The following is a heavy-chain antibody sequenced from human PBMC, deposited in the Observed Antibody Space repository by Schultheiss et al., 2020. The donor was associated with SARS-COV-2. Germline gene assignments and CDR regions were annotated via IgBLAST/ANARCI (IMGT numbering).Heavy chain of an antibody. V-gene: IGHV3-23*01. J-gene: IGHJ4*02. Sequence: GESLKISCAASGFTFSSYAMSWVRQAPGKGLEWVSAISGSGGSTYYADSVKGRFTISRDNSKNTLYLQMNSLRAEDTAVYYCAKDPGGYSALFFDYWGQGTLVTVSS. D-gene: IGHD2-21*01. CDR3: AKDPGGYSALFFDY. CDR1: GFTFSSYA. CDR2: ISGSGGST.